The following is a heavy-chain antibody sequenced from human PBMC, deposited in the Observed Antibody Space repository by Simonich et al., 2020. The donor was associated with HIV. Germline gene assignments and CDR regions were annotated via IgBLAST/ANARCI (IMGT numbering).Heavy chain of an antibody. CDR3: AKGSIAAAGTGEYFQH. Sequence: EVQLLESGGGLVQPGGSLRLSCAASGFTFSSYAMSWVRQAPGKGLEWGSAISGSGGSTYYADSVKGRFTISRDNSKNTLYLQMNSLRDEDTAVYYCAKGSIAAAGTGEYFQHWGQGTLVTVSS. CDR2: ISGSGGST. D-gene: IGHD6-13*01. V-gene: IGHV3-23*01. CDR1: GFTFSSYA. J-gene: IGHJ1*01.